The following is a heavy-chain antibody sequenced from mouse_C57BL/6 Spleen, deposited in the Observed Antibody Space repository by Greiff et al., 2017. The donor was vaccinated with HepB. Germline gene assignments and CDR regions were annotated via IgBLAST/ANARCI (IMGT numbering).Heavy chain of an antibody. Sequence: QVQLQQSGAELVKPGASVKLSCKASGYTFTSYWMQWVKQRPGQGLEWIGEIDPSDSYTNYNQKFKGKATLTVDTSSSTAYMQLSSRTSEDSAVYYCARQLYPDYWGQGTTLTVSS. D-gene: IGHD2-12*01. J-gene: IGHJ2*01. CDR3: ARQLYPDY. CDR2: IDPSDSYT. CDR1: GYTFTSYW. V-gene: IGHV1-50*01.